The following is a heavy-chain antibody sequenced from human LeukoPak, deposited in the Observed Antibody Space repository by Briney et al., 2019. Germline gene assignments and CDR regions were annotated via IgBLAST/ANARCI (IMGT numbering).Heavy chain of an antibody. CDR3: ARFCSGGGCYHNWFDP. D-gene: IGHD2-15*01. CDR2: ISVYNGHT. Sequence: GASVKVSCKASGYTFTSYGISWVRQAPGQRLEWMGWISVYNGHTSYAQKFQDRVTMTTDTSTNTAYMELRGLTSDDTAVYYCARFCSGGGCYHNWFDPWGQGTLVTVSS. J-gene: IGHJ5*02. CDR1: GYTFTSYG. V-gene: IGHV1-18*01.